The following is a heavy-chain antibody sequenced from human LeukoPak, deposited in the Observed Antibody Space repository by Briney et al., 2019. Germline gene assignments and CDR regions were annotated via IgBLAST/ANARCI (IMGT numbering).Heavy chain of an antibody. CDR1: GFTFSSYT. V-gene: IGHV3-21*01. D-gene: IGHD2-2*01. CDR2: ISGSSSYI. J-gene: IGHJ4*02. CDR3: ARDKVGSTVVVPAFDY. Sequence: GGSLRLSCAASGFTFSSYTMNWVRQAPGKGLEWVSFISGSSSYIYYADSVKGRFTISRDNAKNSLYLQMSSLRAEDTAVYYCARDKVGSTVVVPAFDYWGQGTLVTVSS.